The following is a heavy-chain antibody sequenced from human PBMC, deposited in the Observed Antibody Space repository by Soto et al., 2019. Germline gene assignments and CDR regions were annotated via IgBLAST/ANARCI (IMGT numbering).Heavy chain of an antibody. CDR2: IKEDGSEK. V-gene: IGHV3-7*03. CDR3: AKGDYFDRRFDY. J-gene: IGHJ4*02. CDR1: GFTFSTSW. Sequence: GGALRLYGAASGFTFSTSWMSWVRQAPGKGLEWVATIKEDGSEKYYVDSVKGRFTVSRDNARNSLYLQLNSLRGEDTAVYYCAKGDYFDRRFDYWGQGTLVTVSS. D-gene: IGHD3-9*01.